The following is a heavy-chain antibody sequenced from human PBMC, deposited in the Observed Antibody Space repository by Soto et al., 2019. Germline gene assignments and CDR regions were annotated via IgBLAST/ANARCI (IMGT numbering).Heavy chain of an antibody. Sequence: PSETLSLTGAVSGVSLTSGNWWTWVRQSPQRGLEYIGEIFHDGTANYYPSFERRVAMSVDTSRNQFSLKLTSVTAADTAVYFCARLVYDTRLNYMYFDFWGPGTLVTVSS. V-gene: IGHV4-4*02. CDR2: IFHDGTA. D-gene: IGHD3-10*01. CDR3: ARLVYDTRLNYMYFDF. CDR1: GVSLTSGNW. J-gene: IGHJ4*02.